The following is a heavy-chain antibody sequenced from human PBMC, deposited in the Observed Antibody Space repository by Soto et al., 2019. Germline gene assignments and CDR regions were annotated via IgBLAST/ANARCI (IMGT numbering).Heavy chain of an antibody. D-gene: IGHD3-22*01. CDR3: AADPYYYDSSGYPPYGMDV. V-gene: IGHV1-58*01. CDR1: GFTFTSSA. J-gene: IGHJ6*02. CDR2: IVVGSGNT. Sequence: SVKVSCKASGFTFTSSAVQWVRQARGQRLEWIGWIVVGSGNTNYTQKFQERVTITRDMSTSTAYMELSSLRSEDTAVYYCAADPYYYDSSGYPPYGMDVWGQGTTVTVSS.